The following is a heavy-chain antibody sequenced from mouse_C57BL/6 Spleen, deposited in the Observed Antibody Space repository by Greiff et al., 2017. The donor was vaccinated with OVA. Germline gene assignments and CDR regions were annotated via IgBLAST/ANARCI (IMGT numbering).Heavy chain of an antibody. CDR1: GYTFTDYY. CDR3: ARVITTVVAPNPWFAY. V-gene: IGHV1-77*01. Sequence: QLQQSGAELVKPGASVQISCKASGYTFTDYYINWVKQRPGQGLEWIGKIGPGSGSTYYNEKFKGKATLTADKSSSTAYMQLSSLTSEDSAVYFGARVITTVVAPNPWFAYWGQGTLVTVSA. D-gene: IGHD1-1*01. J-gene: IGHJ3*01. CDR2: IGPGSGST.